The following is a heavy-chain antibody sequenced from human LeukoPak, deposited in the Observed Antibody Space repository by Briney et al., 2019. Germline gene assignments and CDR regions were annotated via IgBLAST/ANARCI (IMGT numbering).Heavy chain of an antibody. CDR3: ARAATRFWPKSYYSDY. Sequence: GASVKVSCKASGYTFTGYYMHWVRQAPGQGLEWMGRINPNSGDTNYAQKFQGRVTMTRDTSISTAYMELSSLRSEDTAVYYCARAATRFWPKSYYSDYWGQGTLVTVSS. V-gene: IGHV1-2*06. CDR2: INPNSGDT. CDR1: GYTFTGYY. D-gene: IGHD3-3*01. J-gene: IGHJ4*02.